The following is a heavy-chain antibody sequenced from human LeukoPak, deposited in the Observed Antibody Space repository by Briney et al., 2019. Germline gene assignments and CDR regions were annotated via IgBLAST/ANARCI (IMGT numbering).Heavy chain of an antibody. D-gene: IGHD1-1*01. V-gene: IGHV3-23*01. Sequence: QTGGSLRLSCGGSGFSFGTYVINWVRQAPGKGLEWVSGISGSGGSRYFADSVKGRFVISRDNSKNTVYLQMNSLGAEDTALYYCAKSHNWNDVYYYYGMDVWGQGTTVTVSS. CDR1: GFSFGTYV. CDR2: ISGSGGSR. J-gene: IGHJ6*02. CDR3: AKSHNWNDVYYYYGMDV.